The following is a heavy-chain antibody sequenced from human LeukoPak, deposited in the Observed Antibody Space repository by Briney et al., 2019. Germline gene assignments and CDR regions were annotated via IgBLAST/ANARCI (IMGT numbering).Heavy chain of an antibody. D-gene: IGHD6-13*01. CDR3: AREIAAAGNWFDP. J-gene: IGHJ5*02. Sequence: PSETLSLTCTVSGGSISSSSYYWGWIRQPPGKGLEWIGYIYYSGSTNYNPSLKSRVTISVDTSKNQFSLKLSSVTAADTAVYYCAREIAAAGNWFDPWGQGTLVTVSS. V-gene: IGHV4-61*01. CDR1: GGSISSSSYY. CDR2: IYYSGST.